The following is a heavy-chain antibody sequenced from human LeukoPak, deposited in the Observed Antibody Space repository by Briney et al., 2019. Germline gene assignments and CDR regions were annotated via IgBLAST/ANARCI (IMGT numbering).Heavy chain of an antibody. D-gene: IGHD2-15*01. CDR1: GFTFSSYS. J-gene: IGHJ4*02. Sequence: GGSLRLSCAASGFTFSSYSMNWVRQAPGKGLEWVSSISSSSSYIYYADSVKGRFTISRDNAKNSLYLQMKSLGAEDTAMYYCARVWEGIGGYCSGGSCYSIDYWGQGTLVTVSS. CDR3: ARVWEGIGGYCSGGSCYSIDY. CDR2: ISSSSSYI. V-gene: IGHV3-21*01.